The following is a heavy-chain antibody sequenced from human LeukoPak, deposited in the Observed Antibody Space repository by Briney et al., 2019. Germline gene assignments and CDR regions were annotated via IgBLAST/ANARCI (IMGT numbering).Heavy chain of an antibody. Sequence: GGSLRLSCAASGFTFSSYAMSWVRQAPGKGLEWVSAISGSGGSTYYADSVKGRFTISRDNSKNTLYLQMNSLRAEDTAVYYCAKITLRVVVSTYNWFDPWGQGTLVTVSS. J-gene: IGHJ5*02. CDR1: GFTFSSYA. CDR3: AKITLRVVVSTYNWFDP. V-gene: IGHV3-23*01. D-gene: IGHD3-22*01. CDR2: ISGSGGST.